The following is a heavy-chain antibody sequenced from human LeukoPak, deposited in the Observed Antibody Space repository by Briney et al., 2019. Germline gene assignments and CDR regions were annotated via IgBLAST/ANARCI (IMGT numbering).Heavy chain of an antibody. V-gene: IGHV4-30-2*01. D-gene: IGHD3-3*01. Sequence: SETLSLTCTVSGGSISSGGYYWSWIRQPPGKGLEWIGYIYHSGSTYYNPSLKSRVTISVDRSTNQFSLKLSSVTAADTAVYYCTREGDSYYDFWSGYYKAVWFDPWGQGTLVTVSS. CDR3: TREGDSYYDFWSGYYKAVWFDP. CDR2: IYHSGST. J-gene: IGHJ5*02. CDR1: GGSISSGGYY.